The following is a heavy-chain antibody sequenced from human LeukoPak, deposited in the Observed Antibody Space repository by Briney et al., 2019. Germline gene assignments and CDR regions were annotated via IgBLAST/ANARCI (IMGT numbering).Heavy chain of an antibody. CDR2: INPSGGST. D-gene: IGHD4-17*01. Sequence: ASVKVSCKASGYTFTSYYMHWVRQAPGQGLEWMGIINPSGGSTSYAQKFQGRVTMTTDTSTSTAYMELRSLRSDDTAVYYCARLMTTVTTSWFDPWGQGTLVTVSS. J-gene: IGHJ5*02. CDR1: GYTFTSYY. V-gene: IGHV1-46*01. CDR3: ARLMTTVTTSWFDP.